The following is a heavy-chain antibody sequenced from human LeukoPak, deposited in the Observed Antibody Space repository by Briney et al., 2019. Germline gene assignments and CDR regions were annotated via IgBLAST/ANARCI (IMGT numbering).Heavy chain of an antibody. Sequence: GASVTVSFKVSGYTLTELSMHWVRQAPGKGLERMGGFDPEDGETTYAQKFQGRVTMTEDTSTDTAYMELSRLRSEDTAVYYCATGGTYYDILTGYTSFDYWGQGTLVTVSS. J-gene: IGHJ4*02. CDR3: ATGGTYYDILTGYTSFDY. D-gene: IGHD3-9*01. V-gene: IGHV1-24*01. CDR1: GYTLTELS. CDR2: FDPEDGET.